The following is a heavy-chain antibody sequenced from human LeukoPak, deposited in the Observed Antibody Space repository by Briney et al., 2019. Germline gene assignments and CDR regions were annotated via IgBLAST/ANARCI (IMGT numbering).Heavy chain of an antibody. CDR2: ISSSSSPI. V-gene: IGHV3-48*01. CDR3: AKDVVGRQWVENY. Sequence: PGGSLRLSCAASGFTFSSYSMNWVRQAPGKGLEWVSYISSSSSPIYYSDSVKGRFTISRDNSKNTVYLQMNSLRAEDTAVYYCAKDVVGRQWVENYWGQGTLVTVSS. J-gene: IGHJ4*02. D-gene: IGHD6-19*01. CDR1: GFTFSSYS.